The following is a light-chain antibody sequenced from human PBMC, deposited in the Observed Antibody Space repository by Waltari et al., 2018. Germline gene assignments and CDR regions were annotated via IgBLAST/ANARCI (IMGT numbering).Light chain of an antibody. CDR1: NISGKS. Sequence: YVVTQPPSVSEAPGKTARITCGGINISGKSVHWYQQKAGPAPVLVIHYDSDRPSGIPERFSGSNSGNTATLTISRVDAGDEADYLCLVWDTVSDHPVFGGGTKLTVL. J-gene: IGLJ3*02. V-gene: IGLV3-21*04. CDR3: LVWDTVSDHPV. CDR2: YDS.